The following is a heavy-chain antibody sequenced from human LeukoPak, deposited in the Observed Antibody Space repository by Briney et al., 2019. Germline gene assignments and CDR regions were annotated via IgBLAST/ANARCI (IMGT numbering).Heavy chain of an antibody. CDR1: GFTFDDYA. CDR3: AKTTTGYSSGRYPGWPVDC. CDR2: ISGSGGGT. Sequence: PGRSLRLSCAASGFTFDDYAMHWVRQAPGKGLEWVSAISGSGGGTYYADSVKGRFTISRDNSKNTLYLQMSSLSTEDTAVYYCAKTTTGYSSGRYPGWPVDCWGQGTLVSVSS. J-gene: IGHJ4*02. V-gene: IGHV3-23*01. D-gene: IGHD6-19*01.